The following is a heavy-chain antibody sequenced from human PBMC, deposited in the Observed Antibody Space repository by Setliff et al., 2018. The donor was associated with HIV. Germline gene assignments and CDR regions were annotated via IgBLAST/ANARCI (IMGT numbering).Heavy chain of an antibody. J-gene: IGHJ5*02. CDR2: VYARGTT. Sequence: ASETLSLTCTVSGGSISSDTFYWSWIRQPAGKGLEWIGHVYARGTTYYNPSLKSRVTISVDTSKNQFSLKLSSVTAADTAVYYCARHRRDYYGSGGYSAWGQGTLVTVSS. V-gene: IGHV4-61*09. D-gene: IGHD3-10*01. CDR3: ARHRRDYYGSGGYSA. CDR1: GGSISSDTFY.